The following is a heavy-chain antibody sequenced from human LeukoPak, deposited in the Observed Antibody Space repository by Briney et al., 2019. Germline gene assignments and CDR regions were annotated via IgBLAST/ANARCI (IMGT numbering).Heavy chain of an antibody. Sequence: ASVKVSCKASGYTFTSYGISWVRQAPGQGLEWMGWISAYNGNTNYAQKLQGRDTMTTDTSTSTAYMELRSLRSDDTAVYYCARDTAYSGSYPSDYWGQGTLVTVSS. J-gene: IGHJ4*02. CDR1: GYTFTSYG. CDR3: ARDTAYSGSYPSDY. CDR2: ISAYNGNT. D-gene: IGHD1-26*01. V-gene: IGHV1-18*01.